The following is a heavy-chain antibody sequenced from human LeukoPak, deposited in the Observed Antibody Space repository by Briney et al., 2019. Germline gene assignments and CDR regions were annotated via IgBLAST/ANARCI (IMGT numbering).Heavy chain of an antibody. D-gene: IGHD1-26*01. CDR3: AKRPYIVGTITPYFDY. CDR1: GFTFSSYG. CDR2: ISGGGGST. J-gene: IGHJ4*02. Sequence: PGGSLRLSCAASGFTFSSYGLSWVRQAPGKGLEWVSAISGGGGSTFYADSVKGRFTISRDNSKNTLYLQMNSLRAEDTAVYYCAKRPYIVGTITPYFDYWGQGTLVTVSS. V-gene: IGHV3-23*01.